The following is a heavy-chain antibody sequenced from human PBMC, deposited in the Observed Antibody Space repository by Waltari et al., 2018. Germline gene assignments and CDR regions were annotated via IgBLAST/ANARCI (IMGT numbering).Heavy chain of an antibody. CDR3: ASRVGTLLQGVIIVSDYYHYMDV. V-gene: IGHV1-24*01. D-gene: IGHD3-10*01. Sequence: QVRLVQSGAEVRKPGASVKVSCNLSGYTLRALSIPWVRQAPGKGLECMVSSGPEDGQTIYAQSFQGRVAMTEDTSTHTAYMELSSLRSDDSAVYYCASRVGTLLQGVIIVSDYYHYMDVWGEGTTVTVSS. J-gene: IGHJ6*03. CDR2: SGPEDGQT. CDR1: GYTLRALS.